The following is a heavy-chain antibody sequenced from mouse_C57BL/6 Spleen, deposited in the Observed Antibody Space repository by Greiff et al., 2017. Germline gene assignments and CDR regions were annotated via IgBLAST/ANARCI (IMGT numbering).Heavy chain of an antibody. D-gene: IGHD1-1*01. CDR2: ISSGSSTI. J-gene: IGHJ1*03. Sequence: EVKVEESGGGLVKPGGSLKLSCAASGFTFSDYGMHWVRQAPEKGLEWVAYISSGSSTIYYADTVKGRFTISRDNAKNTLFLQMTSLRSEDTAMYYCARRAVVPPWYFDVWGTGTTVTVSS. CDR1: GFTFSDYG. V-gene: IGHV5-17*01. CDR3: ARRAVVPPWYFDV.